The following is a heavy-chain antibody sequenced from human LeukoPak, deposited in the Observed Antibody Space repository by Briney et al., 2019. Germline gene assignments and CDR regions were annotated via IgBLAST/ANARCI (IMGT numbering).Heavy chain of an antibody. D-gene: IGHD1-26*01. CDR2: IWYDGSNK. Sequence: GRSLRLSCAASGFTFSSYGMHWVRQAPGKGLEWVAVIWYDGSNKYYADSVKGRFTISRDNSKNTPYLQMNSLRAEDTAVYYCAKDGMRTRSYFDYWGQGTLVTVSS. CDR1: GFTFSSYG. CDR3: AKDGMRTRSYFDY. J-gene: IGHJ4*02. V-gene: IGHV3-33*06.